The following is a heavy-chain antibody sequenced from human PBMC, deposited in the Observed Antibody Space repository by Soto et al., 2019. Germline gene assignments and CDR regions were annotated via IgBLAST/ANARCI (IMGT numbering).Heavy chain of an antibody. CDR1: GYTFTSYD. D-gene: IGHD2-8*01. J-gene: IGHJ6*02. V-gene: IGHV1-8*01. CDR3: FRVYARNWANYYYGMDV. CDR2: MNPNSGNT. Sequence: QVQLVQSGAEVKKPGASVKVSCKASGYTFTSYDINWVRQATGQGLEWMGWMNPNSGNTGYAQKFQGRVTMTRNTSISPAYRELSSLRSEDTAVYYCFRVYARNWANYYYGMDVWGQGTTVTVSS.